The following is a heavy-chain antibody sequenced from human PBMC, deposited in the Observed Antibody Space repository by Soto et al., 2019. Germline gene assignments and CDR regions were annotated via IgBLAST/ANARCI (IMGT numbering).Heavy chain of an antibody. CDR2: INHSGIT. CDR3: ARVGAELATAYYFDY. V-gene: IGHV4-34*09. Sequence: PSETLSLTCAVYGGSFSGYYWIWIRQPPGKGLEWIGEINHSGITYYNPSLKSRVTISVDTSENQFSLTLSSVTAADTAVYYCARVGAELATAYYFDYWGQGTLVTVSS. D-gene: IGHD2-15*01. J-gene: IGHJ4*02. CDR1: GGSFSGYY.